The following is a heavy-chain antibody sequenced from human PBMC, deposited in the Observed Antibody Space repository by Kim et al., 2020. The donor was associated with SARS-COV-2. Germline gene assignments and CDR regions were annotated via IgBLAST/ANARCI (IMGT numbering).Heavy chain of an antibody. CDR3: ARDSDYDILTGYYNPSYYYYGMDV. D-gene: IGHD3-9*01. CDR1: GFTFSSYS. J-gene: IGHJ6*02. V-gene: IGHV3-21*01. Sequence: GGSLRLSCAASGFTFSSYSMNWVRQAPGKGLEWVSSISSSSSYIYYADSVKGRFTISRDNAKNSLYLQMNSLRAEDTAVYYCARDSDYDILTGYYNPSYYYYGMDVWGQGTTVTVSS. CDR2: ISSSSSYI.